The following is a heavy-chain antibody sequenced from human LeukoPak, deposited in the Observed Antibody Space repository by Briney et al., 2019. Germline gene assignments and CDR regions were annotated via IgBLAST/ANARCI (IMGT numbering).Heavy chain of an antibody. CDR1: GFTFDDYG. CDR3: ARDGDCSGGSCYSLGAFDI. CDR2: INWNGGST. J-gene: IGHJ3*02. V-gene: IGHV3-20*04. Sequence: WPGGSLRLSCAASGFTFDDYGMSWVRQAPGKGLEWVSGINWNGGSTGYADPVKGRFTISRDNAKNSLYLQMNSLRAEDTALYYCARDGDCSGGSCYSLGAFDIWGQGTMVTVSS. D-gene: IGHD2-15*01.